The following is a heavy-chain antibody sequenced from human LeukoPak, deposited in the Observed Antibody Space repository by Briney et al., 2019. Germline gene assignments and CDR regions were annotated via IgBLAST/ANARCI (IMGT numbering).Heavy chain of an antibody. V-gene: IGHV3-21*01. J-gene: IGHJ4*02. Sequence: GGSLRLSCAASGFTFSSYSMNWVRQAPGKGLEWVSSISSSSSYIYYADSVKGRFTISRDNAKNSLYLLMNSLRAEDTAVYYCARVGSRGYGYGYYGDWGQGTLVTVSS. CDR3: ARVGSRGYGYGYYGD. CDR1: GFTFSSYS. CDR2: ISSSSSYI. D-gene: IGHD5-18*01.